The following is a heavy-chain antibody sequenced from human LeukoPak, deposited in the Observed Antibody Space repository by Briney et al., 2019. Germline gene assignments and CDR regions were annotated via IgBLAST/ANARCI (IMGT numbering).Heavy chain of an antibody. CDR1: GFTFSSYG. CDR2: ISYDGSNK. D-gene: IGHD3-10*02. J-gene: IGHJ6*04. Sequence: PGRSLRLSCAASGFTFSSYGMHWVRQAPGKGLEWVAVISYDGSNKYYADSVKGRFTISRDNAKNSLYLQMNSLRAEDTAVYYCAELVITMIGGVWGKGTTVTISS. V-gene: IGHV3-30*18. CDR3: AELVITMIGGV.